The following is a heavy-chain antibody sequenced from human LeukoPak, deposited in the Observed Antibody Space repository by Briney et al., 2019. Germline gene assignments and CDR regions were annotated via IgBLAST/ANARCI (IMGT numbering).Heavy chain of an antibody. CDR2: ISYDGSNK. CDR1: GFTFSSYA. Sequence: GGSLRLSCAASGFTFSSYAIHWVRQAPGKGPEWVAVISYDGSNKYYADSVKGRFTISRDNSKNTLYLQMNSLRAEDTAVYYCARASGTDYWGQGTLVTVSS. D-gene: IGHD3-10*01. J-gene: IGHJ4*02. CDR3: ARASGTDY. V-gene: IGHV3-30-3*01.